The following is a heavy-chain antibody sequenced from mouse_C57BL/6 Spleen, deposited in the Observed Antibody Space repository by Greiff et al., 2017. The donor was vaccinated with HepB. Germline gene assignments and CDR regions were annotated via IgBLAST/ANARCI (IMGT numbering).Heavy chain of an antibody. CDR1: GYSITSGYY. CDR2: ISYDGSN. J-gene: IGHJ4*01. V-gene: IGHV3-6*01. Sequence: EVQLQQSGPGLVKPSQSLSLTCSVTGYSITSGYYWNWIRQFPGNKLEWMGYISYDGSNNYNPSLKNRISITRDTSKNQFFLKLNSVTTEDTATYYCARRGISVYYYAMDYWGQGTSVTVSS. CDR3: ARRGISVYYYAMDY. D-gene: IGHD1-1*01.